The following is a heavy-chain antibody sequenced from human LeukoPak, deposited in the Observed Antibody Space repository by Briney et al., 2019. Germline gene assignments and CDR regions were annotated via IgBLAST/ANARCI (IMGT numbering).Heavy chain of an antibody. J-gene: IGHJ4*02. D-gene: IGHD3-22*01. CDR3: ARDRQHYYDSSGYYTGVYFDY. V-gene: IGHV3-66*02. Sequence: GGSLRLSCAASGFTVSSNYMSWVRQAPGKGLEWVSVIYSGGSTYYADSVKGRFTISRDNSKNTLYLQMNSLRAEDAAVYYCARDRQHYYDSSGYYTGVYFDYWGQGALVTVSS. CDR1: GFTVSSNY. CDR2: IYSGGST.